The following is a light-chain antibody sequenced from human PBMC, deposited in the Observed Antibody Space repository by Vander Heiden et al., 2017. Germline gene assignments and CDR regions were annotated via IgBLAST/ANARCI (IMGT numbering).Light chain of an antibody. CDR1: VSNVDGFKY. CDR3: SPYTGSFTPYWV. Sequence: SALTQPASVTGSPGQELTHPCTGIVSNVDGFKYVSGYKQTPGKAPKVRNYDGSYQPSGGSNRFSGSKSGNTASLTISGRQDEDDDFYFCSPYTGSFTPYWVFGGGTKVTVL. J-gene: IGLJ3*02. V-gene: IGLV2-14*03. CDR2: DGS.